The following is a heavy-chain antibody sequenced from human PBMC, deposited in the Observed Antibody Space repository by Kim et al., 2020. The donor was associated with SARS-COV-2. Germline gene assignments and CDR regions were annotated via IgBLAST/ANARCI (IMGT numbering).Heavy chain of an antibody. CDR3: ARVGYRYGSAFDI. Sequence: SYSPSLKSRAAISVDTSKNQFSLKLTSVTAADTAVYYCARVGYRYGSAFDIWGQGTLVTVSP. D-gene: IGHD5-18*01. V-gene: IGHV4-30-4*07. J-gene: IGHJ4*02.